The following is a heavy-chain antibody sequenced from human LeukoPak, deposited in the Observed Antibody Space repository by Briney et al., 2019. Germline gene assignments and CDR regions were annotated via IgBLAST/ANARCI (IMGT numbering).Heavy chain of an antibody. CDR2: IYYSGST. V-gene: IGHV4-39*07. J-gene: IGHJ4*02. D-gene: IGHD5-12*01. CDR3: ARGKLPGNSGYDTFNY. Sequence: PSETLSLTCTVSDGSVSSSTYYWGWIRQPPGKGLEWIGSIYYSGSTYYNPSLKSRVTISVDTSKNQFSLKLSSVTAADTAVYYCARGKLPGNSGYDTFNYWGQGILVTVPS. CDR1: DGSVSSSTYY.